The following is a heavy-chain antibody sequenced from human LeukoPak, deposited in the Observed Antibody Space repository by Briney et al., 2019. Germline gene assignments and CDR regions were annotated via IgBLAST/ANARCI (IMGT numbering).Heavy chain of an antibody. CDR3: LEMSYYFDY. V-gene: IGHV3-30*04. CDR1: GFTFSSYA. J-gene: IGHJ4*02. CDR2: ISYDGSNK. Sequence: PGGSLRLSCAASGFTFSSYAMHWVRQAPGKGLEWVAVISYDGSNKYYADSVKGRFTISRDNSKNTLYLQMNSLRAEDTAVYYCLEMSYYFDYWGQGTLVTVSS.